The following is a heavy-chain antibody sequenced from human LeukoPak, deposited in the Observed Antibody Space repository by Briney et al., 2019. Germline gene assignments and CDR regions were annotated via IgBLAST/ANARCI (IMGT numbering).Heavy chain of an antibody. J-gene: IGHJ6*03. V-gene: IGHV4-4*09. CDR1: GGSFSTYY. CDR3: ARRNHYFYYMDV. Sequence: SETLSLTCTVSGGSFSTYYWSWIRQSPVKGLEWIGYIFPSGSAFYNPSLESRVTISLDTSENQFSLTLSSVTAADTAVYYCARRNHYFYYMDVWGKGTTVSVSS. CDR2: IFPSGSA.